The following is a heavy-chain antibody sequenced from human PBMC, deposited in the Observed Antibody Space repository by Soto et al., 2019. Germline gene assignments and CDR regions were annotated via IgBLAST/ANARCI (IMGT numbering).Heavy chain of an antibody. V-gene: IGHV4-30-4*01. CDR1: GGSISSDDYY. CDR2: IYYSGRT. Sequence: SETLSLTCAVSGGSISSDDYYWRWIRHPPGKGLEWIGHIYYSGRTAYNPSLKSRLIISIDTSKNQFSLNLSSMGATDTAVYYCARELSNSPDYFDFSGQGTLVTVSS. CDR3: ARELSNSPDYFDF. D-gene: IGHD6-6*01. J-gene: IGHJ4*02.